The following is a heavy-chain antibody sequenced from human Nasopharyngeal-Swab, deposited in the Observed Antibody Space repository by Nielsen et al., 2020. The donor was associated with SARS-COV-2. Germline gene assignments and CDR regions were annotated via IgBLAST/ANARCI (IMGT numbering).Heavy chain of an antibody. CDR3: ARSYGRGFDF. V-gene: IGHV4-61*02. Sequence: SETLSLTCTVSGGSISSDSDYWSWIRQPAGEGLEWSGRFYSSGSTNYNPSLKSRVTISVDMSRNQLSLKLISVTAADTAVYYCARSYGRGFDFWGQGTLVTVSS. CDR1: GGSISSDSDY. J-gene: IGHJ4*02. CDR2: FYSSGST. D-gene: IGHD4-17*01.